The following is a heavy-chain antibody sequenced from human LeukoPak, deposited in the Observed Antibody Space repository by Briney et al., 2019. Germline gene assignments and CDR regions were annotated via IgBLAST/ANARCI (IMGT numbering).Heavy chain of an antibody. J-gene: IGHJ4*02. CDR3: ARAVASDY. CDR1: XYTFTRYD. CDR2: MNPNSGNT. Sequence: XKASXYTFTRYDINXVGQATGQGGEGMGWMNPNSGNTGYAQKFQGRVTITRNANISTAYMELRSLRSEDTAVYYCARAVASDYWGQGTLVTVSS. V-gene: IGHV1-8*01.